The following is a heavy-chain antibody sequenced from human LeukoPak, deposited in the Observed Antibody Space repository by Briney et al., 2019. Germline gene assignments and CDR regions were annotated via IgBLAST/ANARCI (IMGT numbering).Heavy chain of an antibody. J-gene: IGHJ6*02. CDR3: AKDLSRPLWFGEDGMDV. D-gene: IGHD3-10*01. CDR2: ISWSSGII. V-gene: IGHV3-9*01. Sequence: GGSLRLSCAASGFNVSSNYMSWVRQAPGKGLEWVSGISWSSGIIGYADSVKGRFTISRDNAKNSLDLQMESLRAEDTAVYYCAKDLSRPLWFGEDGMDVWGQGTSVTVSS. CDR1: GFNVSSNY.